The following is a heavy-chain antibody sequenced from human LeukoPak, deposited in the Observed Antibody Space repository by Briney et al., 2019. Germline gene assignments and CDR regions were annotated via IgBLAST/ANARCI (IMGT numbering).Heavy chain of an antibody. CDR1: GGSISSSSYY. D-gene: IGHD6-19*01. V-gene: IGHV4-39*07. Sequence: PSETLSLTCTVSGGSISSSSYYWGWIRQPPGKGLEWIGSIYYSGSTYYNPSLKSRVTISVDTSKNQFSLKLSSVTAADTAVYYCATSSGWYRNWFDPWGQGTLVTVSS. J-gene: IGHJ5*02. CDR3: ATSSGWYRNWFDP. CDR2: IYYSGST.